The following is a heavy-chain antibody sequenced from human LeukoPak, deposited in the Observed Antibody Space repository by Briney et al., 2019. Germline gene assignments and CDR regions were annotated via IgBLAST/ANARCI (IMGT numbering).Heavy chain of an antibody. J-gene: IGHJ2*01. CDR3: AREAGTGDRWYFDL. CDR1: GFTFSSYS. V-gene: IGHV3-21*01. CDR2: ISGSGGST. D-gene: IGHD7-27*01. Sequence: GGSLRLSCAASGFTFSSYSMNWVRQAPGKGLEWVSAISGSGGSTFYADSVKGRFTISRDNAKNSLSLQMNSLRAEDTAVYYCAREAGTGDRWYFDLWGRGTLVTVSS.